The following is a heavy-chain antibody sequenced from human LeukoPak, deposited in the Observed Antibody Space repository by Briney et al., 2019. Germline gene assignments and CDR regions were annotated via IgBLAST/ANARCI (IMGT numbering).Heavy chain of an antibody. CDR3: ARGSYYYDSSGYYSED. CDR2: MNPNSGNT. V-gene: IGHV1-8*03. D-gene: IGHD3-22*01. J-gene: IGHJ4*02. Sequence: ASVKVSCKASGYTFTSYDINWVRQATGQWLEWMGWMNPNSGNTGYAQKFQGRVTITRNTSISTAYMELSSLRSEDTAVYYCARGSYYYDSSGYYSEDWGQGTLVTVSS. CDR1: GYTFTSYD.